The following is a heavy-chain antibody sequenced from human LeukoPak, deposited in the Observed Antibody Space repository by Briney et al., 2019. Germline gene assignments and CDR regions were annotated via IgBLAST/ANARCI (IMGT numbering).Heavy chain of an antibody. Sequence: SVKVSCKASGGTFSSYAISWVRQAPGQGLEWTAGIIPIFGTANYAQKFQGRVTITADESTSTAYMELSSLRSGDTAVYYCARSQQWLVPKTWYYYYGMDVWGQGTTVTVSS. J-gene: IGHJ6*02. CDR3: ARSQQWLVPKTWYYYYGMDV. D-gene: IGHD6-19*01. V-gene: IGHV1-69*13. CDR2: IIPIFGTA. CDR1: GGTFSSYA.